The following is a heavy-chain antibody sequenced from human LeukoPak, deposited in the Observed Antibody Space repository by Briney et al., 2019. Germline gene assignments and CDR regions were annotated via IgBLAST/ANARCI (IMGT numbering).Heavy chain of an antibody. CDR2: ISYSGLT. D-gene: IGHD2-2*02. J-gene: IGHJ4*02. CDR3: ARGLYRYGRSTFDY. CDR1: GGAISSDY. V-gene: IGHV4-59*08. Sequence: PSETLSLTCTVSGGAISSDYWSWIRQPPGKGLEWIGYISYSGLTYYNPSLRSRVNTSVDASKNHFSLKLSSVTAADTAVYYCARGLYRYGRSTFDYWGQGTLVTVSS.